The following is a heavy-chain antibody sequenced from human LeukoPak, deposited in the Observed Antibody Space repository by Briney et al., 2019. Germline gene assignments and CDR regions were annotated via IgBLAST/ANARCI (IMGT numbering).Heavy chain of an antibody. J-gene: IGHJ4*02. CDR1: GGSFSGYF. CDR2: VIHSGST. CDR3: AGYSGSPRYFDY. D-gene: IGHD6-6*01. V-gene: IGHV4-34*12. Sequence: SETLSLTCAVYGGSFSGYFWSWIRQTPGKGLEWIGEVIHSGSTNYSPSLKSRVTISLDAAKSQFSLKLTSVTAADTAVYYCAGYSGSPRYFDYWGQGTLVTVSS.